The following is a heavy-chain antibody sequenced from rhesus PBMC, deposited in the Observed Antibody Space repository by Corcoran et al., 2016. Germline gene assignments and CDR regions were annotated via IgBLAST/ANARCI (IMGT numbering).Heavy chain of an antibody. CDR3: ARHDASGAPGVFDY. J-gene: IGHJ4*01. CDR2: IRWAGGSNT. V-gene: IGHV3-110*02. D-gene: IGHD1-38*01. CDR1: GFTFSDRY. Sequence: EVQLVESGGGLIQPGGSLRLSCTASGFTFSDRYMDWVRQAPVKGLEWVSSIRWAGGSNTLYPAAVKGRFTISRDNAKNTVYLQMNSLRDEDTGVYYCARHDASGAPGVFDYWGRGVLVSVSS.